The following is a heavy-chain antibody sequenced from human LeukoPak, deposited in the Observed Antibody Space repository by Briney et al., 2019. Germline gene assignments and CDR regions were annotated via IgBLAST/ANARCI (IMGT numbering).Heavy chain of an antibody. CDR3: AKESEKQQLVPYFDY. J-gene: IGHJ4*02. V-gene: IGHV3-23*01. CDR1: GFTFSSYA. CDR2: ISGSGGST. D-gene: IGHD6-13*01. Sequence: GGSLRLSCAASGFTFSSYAMSWVRQAPGKGLEWVSAISGSGGSTYYADTVKGRFTISRDNSKNTLYLQMNSLRAEDTAVYYCAKESEKQQLVPYFDYWGQGTLVTVSS.